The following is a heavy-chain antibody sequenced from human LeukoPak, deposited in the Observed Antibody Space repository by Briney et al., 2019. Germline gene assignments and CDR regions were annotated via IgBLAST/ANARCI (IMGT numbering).Heavy chain of an antibody. D-gene: IGHD6-13*01. CDR1: GGSFSGYY. Sequence: PSETLSLTCAVYGGSFSGYYWGWIRQPPGKGLEWIGEINHSGSTNYNPSLKSRVTISVDTSKNQFSLKLSSVTAADTAVYYCARKADTGYSSSWYSGGWFDPWGQGTLVTVSS. V-gene: IGHV4-34*01. CDR3: ARKADTGYSSSWYSGGWFDP. J-gene: IGHJ5*02. CDR2: INHSGST.